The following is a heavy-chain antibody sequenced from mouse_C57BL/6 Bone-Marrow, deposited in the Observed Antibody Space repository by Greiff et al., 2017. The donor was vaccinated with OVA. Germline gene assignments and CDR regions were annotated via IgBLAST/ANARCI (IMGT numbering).Heavy chain of an antibody. V-gene: IGHV3-6*01. Sequence: EVQLKESGPGLVKPSQSLSLTCSVTGYSITSGYYWNWIRQFPGNKLEWMGYISYDGSNNYNPSLKNRISITRDTSKNQFFLKLNSVTTEDTATYYCARDGGLLYYFDYWGQGTTLTVSS. CDR1: GYSITSGYY. D-gene: IGHD1-1*02. CDR2: ISYDGSN. CDR3: ARDGGLLYYFDY. J-gene: IGHJ2*01.